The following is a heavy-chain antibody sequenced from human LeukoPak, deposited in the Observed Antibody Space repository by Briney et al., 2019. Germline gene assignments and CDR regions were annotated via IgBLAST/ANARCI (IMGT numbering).Heavy chain of an antibody. CDR2: ISSSSGYI. CDR1: GFTFSSYS. D-gene: IGHD3-10*01. Sequence: KPGGSLRLSCAASGFTFSSYSMNWVRQAPGKGLEWVSSISSSSGYIYYADSVKGRFTISRDNSKSTVSLQMNSLRAEDTAVYYCAKVRSVMVRGVIDVWGQGATVTVSS. J-gene: IGHJ6*02. CDR3: AKVRSVMVRGVIDV. V-gene: IGHV3-21*04.